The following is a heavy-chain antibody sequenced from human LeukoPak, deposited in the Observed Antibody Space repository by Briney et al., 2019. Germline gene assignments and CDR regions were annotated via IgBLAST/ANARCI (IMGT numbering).Heavy chain of an antibody. D-gene: IGHD2-2*01. V-gene: IGHV1-2*02. CDR3: TREARVGNWFDP. CDR2: INPDNGGT. Sequence: ASVKVSCRASGYTFTDYYIQWVRQAPGQGLEWMGWINPDNGGTNYQGRVTMTRDTSIRTVYMDLSRLRSDDTAVFYCTREARVGNWFDPWGQGTQVTVSS. J-gene: IGHJ5*02. CDR1: GYTFTDYY.